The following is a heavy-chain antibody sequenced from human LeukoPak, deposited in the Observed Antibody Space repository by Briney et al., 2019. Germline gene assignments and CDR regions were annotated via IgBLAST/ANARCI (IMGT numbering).Heavy chain of an antibody. J-gene: IGHJ4*02. D-gene: IGHD5-12*01. CDR1: GYTFTSYG. CDR3: ARVVRGYSGYEGFDY. Sequence: GASVKASCKASGYTFTSYGISWVRQAPGQGLEWMGWISAYNGNTNYAQKLQGRVTMTTDTSTSTAYMELRSLRSDDTAVYYCARVVRGYSGYEGFDYWGQGTLVTVSS. CDR2: ISAYNGNT. V-gene: IGHV1-18*01.